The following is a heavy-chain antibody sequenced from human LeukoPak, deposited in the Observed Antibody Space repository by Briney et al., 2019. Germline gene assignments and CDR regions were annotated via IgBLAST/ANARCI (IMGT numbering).Heavy chain of an antibody. Sequence: ASVKVSCKASGYTFTSYDINWVRQATGQGLEWMGWMNPNSGNTGYAQKFQGRVTMTRNTSISTAYMELSSLRSEDTAVYYCARENQDYYDSSGYYYFDYWGQGTLVTVSS. CDR3: ARENQDYYDSSGYYYFDY. D-gene: IGHD3-22*01. CDR2: MNPNSGNT. J-gene: IGHJ4*02. CDR1: GYTFTSYD. V-gene: IGHV1-8*01.